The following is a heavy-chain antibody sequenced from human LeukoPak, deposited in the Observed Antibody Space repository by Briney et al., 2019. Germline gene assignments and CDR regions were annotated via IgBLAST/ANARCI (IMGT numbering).Heavy chain of an antibody. CDR1: GGSISSYY. J-gene: IGHJ2*01. CDR2: IYHSGST. CDR3: ARDPNWVFDL. D-gene: IGHD1-1*01. Sequence: PSETLSLTCTVSGGSISSYYWSWIRQPPGKGLEWFGYIYHSGSTNYNPSLKSRVTISVDTSKNQFSLKLSSVTAADTAVYYCARDPNWVFDLWGRGTLVTVSS. V-gene: IGHV4-59*01.